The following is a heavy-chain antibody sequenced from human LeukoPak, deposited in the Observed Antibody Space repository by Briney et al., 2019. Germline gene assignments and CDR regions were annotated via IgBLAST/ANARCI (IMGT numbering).Heavy chain of an antibody. CDR1: GFTFSSYW. V-gene: IGHV3-15*01. CDR3: TTESYDR. J-gene: IGHJ4*02. CDR2: ILSKSEGGTA. D-gene: IGHD3-22*01. Sequence: GGSLRLSCAASGFTFSSYWMHWVRQVPGKGLEWVGRILSKSEGGTADYSSPVKGRFTISRDDSKNTLYPQMDSLKTEDTAIYYCTTESYDRWGQGTLVTVSS.